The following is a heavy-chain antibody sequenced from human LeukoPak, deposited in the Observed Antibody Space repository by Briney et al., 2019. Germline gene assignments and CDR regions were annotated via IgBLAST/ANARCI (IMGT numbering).Heavy chain of an antibody. J-gene: IGHJ4*02. CDR3: ARGSGIRFLEWLTPLDY. D-gene: IGHD3-3*01. V-gene: IGHV1-18*01. Sequence: ASVKVSCKASGYTFTSHGISWVRQAPGQGLEWMGWISAYNGNTKYAQNLQGRVTMTTDTSTSTAYMELSSLRSEDTAVYYCARGSGIRFLEWLTPLDYWGQGTLVTVSS. CDR1: GYTFTSHG. CDR2: ISAYNGNT.